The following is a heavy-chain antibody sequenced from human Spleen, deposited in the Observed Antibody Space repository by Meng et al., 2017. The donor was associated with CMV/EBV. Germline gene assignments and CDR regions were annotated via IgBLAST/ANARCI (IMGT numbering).Heavy chain of an antibody. D-gene: IGHD3-3*01. J-gene: IGHJ6*02. V-gene: IGHV1-69*05. CDR3: ARDYDFWNGFYLHGMGV. Sequence: SVKVSCEASGGTFSSYAINWVRQAPGQGLEWMGGIIPFSRTANYAQRFQGRVTITTDESASTVYMELGSLRSEDTAVYYCARDYDFWNGFYLHGMGVWGQGTTVTV. CDR2: IIPFSRTA. CDR1: GGTFSSYA.